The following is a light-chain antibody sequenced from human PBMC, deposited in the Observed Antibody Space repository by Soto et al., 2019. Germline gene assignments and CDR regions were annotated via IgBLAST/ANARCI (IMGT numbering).Light chain of an antibody. V-gene: IGLV2-11*01. CDR3: CSYVGGYSYV. CDR2: DVS. Sequence: QSVLTQPPSASGSPGQSVTISCTGTSSDVGGYNYVSWYQQYPGKAPKLMIYDVSKRPSGVPDRFSGSKSGNTASLTISGLQAEDEADYYCCSYVGGYSYVFGIGTKVTVL. CDR1: SSDVGGYNY. J-gene: IGLJ1*01.